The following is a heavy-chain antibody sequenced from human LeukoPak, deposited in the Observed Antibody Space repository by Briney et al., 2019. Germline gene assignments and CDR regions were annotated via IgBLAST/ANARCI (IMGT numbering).Heavy chain of an antibody. V-gene: IGHV4-39*01. J-gene: IGHJ3*02. CDR2: MYYSGST. CDR1: GGSISSSNCC. D-gene: IGHD2/OR15-2a*01. Sequence: SETLSLTCTVYGGSISSSNCCWGWIRQPPGKGLEVIGSMYYSGSTYYNPSLKSRVTISVDTSKNQFSLKLGSVTAADTAVYYCARHGPPSTSEYRPPYGAVDIWGQGTTVIVSS. CDR3: ARHGPPSTSEYRPPYGAVDI.